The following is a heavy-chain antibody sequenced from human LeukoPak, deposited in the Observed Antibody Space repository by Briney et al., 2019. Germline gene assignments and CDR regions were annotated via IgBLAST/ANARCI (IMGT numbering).Heavy chain of an antibody. CDR2: ISYDGSNK. Sequence: GGSLRLSCAASGFTFSSYAMHWVRQAPGKGLEWVAVISYDGSNKYYADSVKGRFTISRDNSKNTLYLQMNSLRAEDTAVYYCAKEGETGYFDYWGQGTLVTVSS. V-gene: IGHV3-30-3*01. J-gene: IGHJ4*02. CDR1: GFTFSSYA. CDR3: AKEGETGYFDY. D-gene: IGHD3-16*01.